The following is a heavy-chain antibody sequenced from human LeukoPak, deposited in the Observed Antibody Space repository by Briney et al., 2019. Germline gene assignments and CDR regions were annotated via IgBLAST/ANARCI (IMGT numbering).Heavy chain of an antibody. Sequence: PSETLSLTCTFSGGSISSSSYYWGWIRQPPGKGLEWIGRIYYSGSTYYNPSLKSRVTISVDTSKNQFSLKLSSVTAADTAVYYCARSHSSRRYYYYYMDVWGKGTMVTVSS. CDR1: GGSISSSSYY. CDR3: ARSHSSRRYYYYYMDV. V-gene: IGHV4-39*01. J-gene: IGHJ6*03. D-gene: IGHD6-13*01. CDR2: IYYSGST.